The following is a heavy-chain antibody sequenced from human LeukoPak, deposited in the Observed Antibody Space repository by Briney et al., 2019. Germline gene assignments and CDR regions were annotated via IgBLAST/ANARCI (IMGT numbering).Heavy chain of an antibody. CDR1: GFTFSDYY. J-gene: IGHJ6*03. V-gene: IGHV3-11*04. CDR3: AGGYSSSWYYYYYMDV. D-gene: IGHD6-13*01. Sequence: GGSLRLSCAASGFTFSDYYMSWIRQAPGKGLEWVSYISSSGSTIYYADSVKGRFTISRDNAKNSLYLQMNSLRAEDTAVYYCAGGYSSSWYYYYYMDVWGKGTTVTISS. CDR2: ISSSGSTI.